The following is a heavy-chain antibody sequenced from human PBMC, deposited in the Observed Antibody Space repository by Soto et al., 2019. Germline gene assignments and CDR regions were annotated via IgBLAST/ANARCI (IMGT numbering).Heavy chain of an antibody. CDR1: GFTFSSYA. D-gene: IGHD3-10*01. V-gene: IGHV3-23*01. Sequence: EVQLLESGGGLVQPGGSLRLSCAASGFTFSSYAMSWVRQAPGKGLEWVSAISGSGGSTYYADSVKGRFTISRDNSKNTLYLQMNSLRAEDTAVYYCAGGLRRFGELFARNFDYLGQGTLVTVSS. CDR2: ISGSGGST. CDR3: AGGLRRFGELFARNFDY. J-gene: IGHJ4*02.